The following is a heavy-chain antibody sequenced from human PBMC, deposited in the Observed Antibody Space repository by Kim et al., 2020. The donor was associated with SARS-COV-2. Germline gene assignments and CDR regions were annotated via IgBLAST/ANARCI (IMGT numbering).Heavy chain of an antibody. CDR2: INHSGST. CDR1: GGSFSGYY. D-gene: IGHD2-2*02. Sequence: SETLSLTCAVYGGSFSGYYWSWIRQPPGKGLEWIGEINHSGSTNYNPSLKSRVTISVDTSKNQFSLKLSSVTAADTAVYYCARGPGDCSSTSCYTYYYYGMDVWGQGTTVTVSS. J-gene: IGHJ6*02. CDR3: ARGPGDCSSTSCYTYYYYGMDV. V-gene: IGHV4-34*01.